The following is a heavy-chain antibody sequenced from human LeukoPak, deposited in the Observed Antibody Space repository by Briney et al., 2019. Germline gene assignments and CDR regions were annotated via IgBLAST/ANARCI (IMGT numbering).Heavy chain of an antibody. CDR2: INPNSGDT. CDR3: ARDPTAPTDYYYYMDV. J-gene: IGHJ6*03. CDR1: GYTFTGCY. D-gene: IGHD4-11*01. V-gene: IGHV1-2*02. Sequence: GASVKVSCKASGYTFTGCYMHWVRQAPGQGLGWMGWINPNSGDTNYAQKFQGRVTMTRDTSISTAYMDLSRLRADDTAVYYCARDPTAPTDYYYYMDVWGKGTTVTVSS.